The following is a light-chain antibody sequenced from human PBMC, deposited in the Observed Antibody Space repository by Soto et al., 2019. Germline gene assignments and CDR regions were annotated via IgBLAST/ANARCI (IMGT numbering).Light chain of an antibody. CDR2: TFA. J-gene: IGLJ3*02. CDR3: ASWDVSLNAWV. V-gene: IGLV1-44*01. CDR1: SSNIGSNA. Sequence: QSVLTQPPSASGTPGQRGTISCSGSSSNIGSNAVNWYQQLPGTAPKLLIYTFAQRPSGVPDRFSGSKSGTSASLAISGLQSEDEADYYCASWDVSLNAWVFGGGTKLTVL.